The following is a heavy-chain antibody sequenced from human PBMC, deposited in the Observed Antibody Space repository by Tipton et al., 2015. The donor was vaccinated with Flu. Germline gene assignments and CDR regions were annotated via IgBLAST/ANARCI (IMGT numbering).Heavy chain of an antibody. Sequence: TLSLTCTVSGGSLSSFYWSWIRQPAGKGLEWIGRIYTSGSTNYNPSLKSRVTMSVDTSMNQFSLKLSSVSAADTAVYYCAGDNGVALDYWGQGTLVTVSS. CDR2: IYTSGST. CDR1: GGSLSSFY. J-gene: IGHJ4*02. V-gene: IGHV4-4*07. CDR3: AGDNGVALDY. D-gene: IGHD2-15*01.